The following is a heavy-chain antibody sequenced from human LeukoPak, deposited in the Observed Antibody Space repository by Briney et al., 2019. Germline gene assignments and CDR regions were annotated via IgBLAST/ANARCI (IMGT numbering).Heavy chain of an antibody. J-gene: IGHJ4*02. CDR1: GGSFSGYY. Sequence: SETLSLTCAVYGGSFSGYYWSWIRQPPGKGLEWIGEINHSGSTDYDPSLKSRVTISVDTSKNQFSLKLSSVTAADTAVYYCAGVTVATGEYWGQGTLVTVSS. CDR3: AGVTVATGEY. CDR2: INHSGST. D-gene: IGHD5-12*01. V-gene: IGHV4-34*01.